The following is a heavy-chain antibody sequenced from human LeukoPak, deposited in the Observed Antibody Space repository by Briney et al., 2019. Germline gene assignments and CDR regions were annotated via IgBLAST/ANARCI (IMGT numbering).Heavy chain of an antibody. V-gene: IGHV1-2*02. CDR2: INPNSGGT. CDR1: GYTFTGYY. D-gene: IGHD6-13*01. Sequence: ASVKVSCKASGYTFTGYYMHWVRQAPGQGLEWMGWINPNSGGTNYAQKFQGRVTMTRDTSISTAYMELSRLRSDDTAVYHCARGGHSSSWYYYYYYMDVWGKGTTVTVSS. J-gene: IGHJ6*03. CDR3: ARGGHSSSWYYYYYYMDV.